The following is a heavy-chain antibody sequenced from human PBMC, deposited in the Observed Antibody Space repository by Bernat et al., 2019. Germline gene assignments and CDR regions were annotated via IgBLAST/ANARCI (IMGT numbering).Heavy chain of an antibody. CDR3: ARQNTRPAAEGMDV. D-gene: IGHD2-2*01. J-gene: IGHJ6*02. Sequence: QVQLQQWGAGLLKPSETLSLTCAVYGGSFSGYYWSWIRQPPGKGLEWIGEINHSGSTNYNPSLKSRVTISVDKSKNQFSLKLSSVTAADTAVYYCARQNTRPAAEGMDVWGQGTTVTVSS. V-gene: IGHV4-34*01. CDR2: INHSGST. CDR1: GGSFSGYY.